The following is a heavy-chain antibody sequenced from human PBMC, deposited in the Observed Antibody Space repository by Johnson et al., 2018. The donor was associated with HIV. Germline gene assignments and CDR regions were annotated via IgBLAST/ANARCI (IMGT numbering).Heavy chain of an antibody. J-gene: IGHJ3*02. CDR3: AREEEWELTLVGVGAFDI. V-gene: IGHV3-30*02. CDR1: GFTFSSYG. D-gene: IGHD1-26*01. Sequence: QVQLVESGGGVVQPGGSLRLSCAASGFTFSSYGMHWVRQAPGKGLEWVAFIRYDGSTYYADSVKGRFTTSRDNSKNTLYLQMNSLRAEDTAVYYCAREEEWELTLVGVGAFDIWGQGTMVTVSS. CDR2: IRYDGST.